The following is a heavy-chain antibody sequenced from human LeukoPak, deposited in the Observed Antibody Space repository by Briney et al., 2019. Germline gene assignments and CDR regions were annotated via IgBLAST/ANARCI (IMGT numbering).Heavy chain of an antibody. V-gene: IGHV1-2*02. Sequence: EASVKVSYKASGYTFTDYYMHWVRQAPGQGLEWMGWINPNSGGTNYAQKFQGRVTMTRDTSISTAYMELSRLISDDTAVYYCARASYYYDSSGYPGYYFDYWGQGTLVTVSS. CDR2: INPNSGGT. J-gene: IGHJ4*02. CDR3: ARASYYYDSSGYPGYYFDY. D-gene: IGHD3-22*01. CDR1: GYTFTDYY.